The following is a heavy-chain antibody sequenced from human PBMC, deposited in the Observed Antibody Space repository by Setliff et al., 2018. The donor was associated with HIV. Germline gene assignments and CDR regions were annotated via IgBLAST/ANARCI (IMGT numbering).Heavy chain of an antibody. CDR2: IYYSGST. CDR1: GGSISSRSYF. CDR3: ARAEQWLVIDAFDI. V-gene: IGHV4-39*01. J-gene: IGHJ3*02. Sequence: SETLSLTCTVSGGSISSRSYFWGWIRQPPGKGLEWIGSIYYSGSTYYNPSLKSRVTISVDTSKNQFSLKLSSVTAADTAVYYCARAEQWLVIDAFDIWGQGTMVTVSS. D-gene: IGHD6-19*01.